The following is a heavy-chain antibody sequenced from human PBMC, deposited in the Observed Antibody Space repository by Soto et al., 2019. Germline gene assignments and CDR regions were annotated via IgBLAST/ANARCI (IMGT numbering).Heavy chain of an antibody. D-gene: IGHD5-18*01. V-gene: IGHV4-31*03. CDR3: AKGYTAMDFDY. J-gene: IGHJ4*02. CDR2: IYYSGGT. CDR1: GGSISSGGYY. Sequence: QVQLQESGPGLVKPSQTLSLTCTVSGGSISSGGYYWSWIRQHPGKGLEWIGYIYYSGGTYYNPSIKSRVTISVDTSTNPFSLKLSSVTAADTDVYYCAKGYTAMDFDYWGQGTLVTVSS.